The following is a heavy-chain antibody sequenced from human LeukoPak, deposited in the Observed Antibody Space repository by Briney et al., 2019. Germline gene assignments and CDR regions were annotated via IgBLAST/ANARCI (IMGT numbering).Heavy chain of an antibody. CDR3: ARGGVRGAPLDY. CDR2: ISGSGGST. V-gene: IGHV3-23*01. J-gene: IGHJ4*02. D-gene: IGHD3-10*01. Sequence: GGSLRLSCAASGFTFSSYAMSWVRQAPGKGLEWVSTISGSGGSTYYADSVKGRFTISRHNSKNTLYLQMNSLRAEDTAVYYCARGGVRGAPLDYWGQGTLVTVSS. CDR1: GFTFSSYA.